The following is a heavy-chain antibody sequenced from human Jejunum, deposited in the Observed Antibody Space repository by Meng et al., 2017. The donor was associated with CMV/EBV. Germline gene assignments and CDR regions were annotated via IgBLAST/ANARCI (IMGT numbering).Heavy chain of an antibody. CDR3: TTLYGDSIS. Sequence: LHVPCPVRLHPADTLPLTSTVSCCSINYSYWAWIRQPAGKGLEWIGRISTIENTNYIPNYNPSLKRRVTMSVDTSKNQFSLNLSSVTAADTAVYYCTTLYGDSISWGQGTLVTVSS. V-gene: IGHV4-4*07. D-gene: IGHD4-17*01. CDR1: CCSINYSY. J-gene: IGHJ4*02. CDR2: ISTIENTNYIP.